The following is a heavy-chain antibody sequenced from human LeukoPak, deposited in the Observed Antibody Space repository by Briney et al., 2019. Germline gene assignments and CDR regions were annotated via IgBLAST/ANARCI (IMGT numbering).Heavy chain of an antibody. D-gene: IGHD4-23*01. CDR1: EFTFSSYW. V-gene: IGHV3-66*01. CDR3: AREIGGNGDY. CDR2: IYTGGST. Sequence: GGSLRLSCAASEFTFSSYWMHWVRQAPGKGLEWVSVIYTGGSTYYADSVKGRFTISRDNSKNTLYLQMNSLRAEDTAVYYCAREIGGNGDYWGQGTLVTVSS. J-gene: IGHJ4*02.